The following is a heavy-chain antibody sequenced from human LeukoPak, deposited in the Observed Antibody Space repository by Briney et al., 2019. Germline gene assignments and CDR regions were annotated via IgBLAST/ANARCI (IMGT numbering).Heavy chain of an antibody. Sequence: GGSLRLSCAASGFTFSSYAMSWVRQAPGKGLEWVSAISGSGGSTYYADSVKGRFTISRDNSKNTLYLQMNSLRAEDTAVYYCAKVSGSYPAGYFDYWGQGTLVTVSP. D-gene: IGHD1-26*01. CDR3: AKVSGSYPAGYFDY. V-gene: IGHV3-23*01. CDR2: ISGSGGST. J-gene: IGHJ4*02. CDR1: GFTFSSYA.